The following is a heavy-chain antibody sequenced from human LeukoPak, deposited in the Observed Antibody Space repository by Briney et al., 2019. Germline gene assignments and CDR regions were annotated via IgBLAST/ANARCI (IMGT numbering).Heavy chain of an antibody. Sequence: GASVKVSCKASGYTFTNYAISWVRQAPGQGLEWVGWISAYNGITNYAQKLQGRVTMTTDTSTSTAYMDLRSLRSDDTAVYYCARDRASWAVDYWGQGTLVTVSS. V-gene: IGHV1-18*01. CDR1: GYTFTNYA. CDR3: ARDRASWAVDY. CDR2: ISAYNGIT. D-gene: IGHD3-10*01. J-gene: IGHJ4*02.